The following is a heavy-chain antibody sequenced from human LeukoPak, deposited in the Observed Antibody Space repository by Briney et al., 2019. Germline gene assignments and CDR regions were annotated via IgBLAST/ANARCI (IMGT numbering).Heavy chain of an antibody. Sequence: GASVKVSCKASGYTFTTYGISWVRQAPGQGLEWMGWITPYNGNTNYAQNLQGRVTMTTDTSTSTAYMELRSLRSDDTAVYYCARGRYCSSTSCYKVYSYYMDVWGKGTTVTVSS. V-gene: IGHV1-18*01. CDR2: ITPYNGNT. CDR3: ARGRYCSSTSCYKVYSYYMDV. D-gene: IGHD2-2*02. CDR1: GYTFTTYG. J-gene: IGHJ6*03.